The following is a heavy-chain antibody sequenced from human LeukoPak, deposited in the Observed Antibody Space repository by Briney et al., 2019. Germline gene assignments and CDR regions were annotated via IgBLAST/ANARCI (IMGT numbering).Heavy chain of an antibody. D-gene: IGHD5-18*01. Sequence: PGGSLRLSCAASGFTFDDYAMHWVRQAPGKGLEWVSGISWNSGSIGYADSVKGRFTISRDNAKNSLYLQMNSLRAEDTALYYCAKDSHGYSRGGFDYWGQGTLVTVSS. CDR1: GFTFDDYA. CDR3: AKDSHGYSRGGFDY. CDR2: ISWNSGSI. J-gene: IGHJ4*02. V-gene: IGHV3-9*01.